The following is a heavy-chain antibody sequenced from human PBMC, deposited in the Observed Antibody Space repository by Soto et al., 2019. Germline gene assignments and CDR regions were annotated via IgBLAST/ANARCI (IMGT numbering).Heavy chain of an antibody. CDR2: IKSKTDGGTT. CDR1: GFTFSNAW. CDR3: AGVAVDTGYRPFDF. V-gene: IGHV3-15*07. J-gene: IGHJ4*02. Sequence: GGSLRLSCAASGFTFSNAWINWVRQAPGKGLEWVGRIKSKTDGGTTDFAAPVKGRFAISRDDSKNMVYLQMNSLKTEDTAVYYWAGVAVDTGYRPFDFWGEGTPVPVPS. D-gene: IGHD5-18*01.